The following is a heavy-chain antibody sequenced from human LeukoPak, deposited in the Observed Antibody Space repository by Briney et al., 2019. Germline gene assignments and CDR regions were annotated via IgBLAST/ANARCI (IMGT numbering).Heavy chain of an antibody. J-gene: IGHJ3*01. Sequence: GGSLRPSCAASGFTFSSYAMIWFRQAPGKGLEWVTVISGSGSSTDYADSVKGRFTISRDNSRNALYLQMNSLRVEDTAVYYCAKDPPRSRAIVDAFDVWGQGTMVTVSS. CDR2: ISGSGSST. CDR3: AKDPPRSRAIVDAFDV. V-gene: IGHV3-23*01. D-gene: IGHD3-22*01. CDR1: GFTFSSYA.